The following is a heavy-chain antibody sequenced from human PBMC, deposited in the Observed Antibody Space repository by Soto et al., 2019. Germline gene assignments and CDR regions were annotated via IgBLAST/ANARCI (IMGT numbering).Heavy chain of an antibody. J-gene: IGHJ6*02. V-gene: IGHV4-31*01. Sequence: QVQLQESGPGLVKPSQTLSLTCSVSGGSISSAGYYWTWIRQHPGKGLEWIWFIYYSGTTFYNPSLKCPVSISLDTSKNQFSLKLSSLSAADTAVYSRARADDHSTSGTSAYYHGLDVSGHGT. CDR2: IYYSGTT. CDR3: ARADDHSTSGTSAYYHGLDV. CDR1: GGSISSAGYY. D-gene: IGHD3-10*01.